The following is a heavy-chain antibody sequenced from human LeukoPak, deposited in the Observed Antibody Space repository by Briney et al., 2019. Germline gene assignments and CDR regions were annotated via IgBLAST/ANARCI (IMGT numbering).Heavy chain of an antibody. CDR3: ARAGSSGWYADY. CDR2: VSYSGST. J-gene: IGHJ4*02. Sequence: PSETLSLTCTVSGGSITSNYWSWIRQPPGKGLEWIGYVSYSGSTKYNPSLKTPVTISMDTLKNRFSLYLDSVTAADTAVYYCARAGSSGWYADYWGQGTQVTVSS. V-gene: IGHV4-59*01. CDR1: GGSITSNY. D-gene: IGHD6-19*01.